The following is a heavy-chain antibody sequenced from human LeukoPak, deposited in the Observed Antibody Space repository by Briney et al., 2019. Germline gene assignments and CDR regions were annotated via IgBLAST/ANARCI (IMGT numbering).Heavy chain of an antibody. CDR2: IYYSGST. V-gene: IGHV4-59*01. CDR1: GASITSYY. D-gene: IGHD6-19*01. Sequence: PSETLSLTCAVSGASITSYYWSWIRQPPGKGLEWIGYIYYSGSTNYNPSLKSRVTISVDTSKNQFSLKLSSMTAADTAVYYCANTIAVAGIDAFDIWGQGTMVTVSS. CDR3: ANTIAVAGIDAFDI. J-gene: IGHJ3*02.